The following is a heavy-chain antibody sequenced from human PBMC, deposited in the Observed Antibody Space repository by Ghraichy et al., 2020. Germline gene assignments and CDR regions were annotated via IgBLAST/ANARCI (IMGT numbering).Heavy chain of an antibody. CDR2: INHSGST. Sequence: QTLSLTCAVYGGSFSGYYWSWIRQPPGKGLEWIGEINHSGSTNYNPSLKSRVTISVDTSKNQFSLKLSSVTAADTAVYYCARGPRIVGATTSLDFDPWGQGTLVTVSS. J-gene: IGHJ5*02. CDR1: GGSFSGYY. CDR3: ARGPRIVGATTSLDFDP. D-gene: IGHD1-26*01. V-gene: IGHV4-34*01.